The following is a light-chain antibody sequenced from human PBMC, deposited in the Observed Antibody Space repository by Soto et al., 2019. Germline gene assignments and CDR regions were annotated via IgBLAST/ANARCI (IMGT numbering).Light chain of an antibody. Sequence: DVQMTQSPSSLSASVGDRVTITCRASQSIKKSLNWYQQKPGKAPKLLIYGASTLQGGVPSRFSGSESGTDFTLTISSLQPEDSATYYCQQATIFPLTFGGGTEVEIK. CDR1: QSIKKS. J-gene: IGKJ4*01. CDR3: QQATIFPLT. V-gene: IGKV1-39*01. CDR2: GAS.